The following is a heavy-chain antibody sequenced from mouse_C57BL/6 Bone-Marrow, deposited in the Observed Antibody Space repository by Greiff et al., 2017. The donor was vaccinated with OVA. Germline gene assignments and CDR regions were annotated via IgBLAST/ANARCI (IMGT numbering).Heavy chain of an antibody. Sequence: VKLQQPGAELVKPGASVKLSCKASGYTFTSYWMHWVKQRPGQGLEWIGMIHPNSGSTNYNEKFKSKATLTVDKSSSTAYMQLSSLTSEDSAVYYCAASYYGSSPDYWGQGTTLTVSS. CDR2: IHPNSGST. V-gene: IGHV1-64*01. CDR3: AASYYGSSPDY. J-gene: IGHJ2*01. D-gene: IGHD1-1*01. CDR1: GYTFTSYW.